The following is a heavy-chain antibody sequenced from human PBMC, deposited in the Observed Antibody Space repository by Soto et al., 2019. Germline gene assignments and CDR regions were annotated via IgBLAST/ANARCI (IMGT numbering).Heavy chain of an antibody. V-gene: IGHV3-23*01. D-gene: IGHD2-2*01. CDR2: ISCSGGRK. CDR3: AKRIEDCSSTSCYP. J-gene: IGHJ5*02. Sequence: EVQLLESGGGLVQPGGSLRLSCAASGFTFSSYAMSWVRQAPVKGLEWVSAISCSGGRKYYADSVKGRFTISRDNSKNTLDLEMNSMRDEDTAVYYCAKRIEDCSSTSCYPWGQGTLVTVSS. CDR1: GFTFSSYA.